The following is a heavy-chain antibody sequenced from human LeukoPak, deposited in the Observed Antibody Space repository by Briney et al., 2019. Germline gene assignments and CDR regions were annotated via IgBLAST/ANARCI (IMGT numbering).Heavy chain of an antibody. CDR3: ARRPPLGVVVAAGGFDY. J-gene: IGHJ4*02. CDR2: IYHSGST. V-gene: IGHV4-4*02. Sequence: SETLSLTCAVSGGSISSSNWWNWVRQPPGKGLEWIGEIYHSGSTNYNPSLKSRVTISVDKSKNQFSLKLSSVTAADTAVYYCARRPPLGVVVAAGGFDYWGQGTLVTVSS. CDR1: GGSISSSNW. D-gene: IGHD2-15*01.